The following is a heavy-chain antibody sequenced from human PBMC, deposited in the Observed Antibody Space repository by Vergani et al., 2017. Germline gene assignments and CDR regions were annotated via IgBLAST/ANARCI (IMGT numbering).Heavy chain of an antibody. D-gene: IGHD4-17*01. J-gene: IGHJ3*02. CDR2: IIPILGIA. CDR1: GGTFSSYT. CDR3: ARDLSQTTVTTEDAFDI. V-gene: IGHV1-69*08. Sequence: QVQLVQSGAEVKKPGSSVKVSCKASGGTFSSYTISWVRQAPGQGLEWMGRIIPILGIANYAQKFQGRVTITADKSTSTAYMELSSLRSEDTAVYYCARDLSQTTVTTEDAFDIWGQGTMVTVSS.